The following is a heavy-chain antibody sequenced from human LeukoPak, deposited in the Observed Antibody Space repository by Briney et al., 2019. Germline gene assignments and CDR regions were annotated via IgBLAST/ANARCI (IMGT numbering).Heavy chain of an antibody. J-gene: IGHJ4*02. Sequence: GGSLRLSCAASGFTFSSYAMAWVRQAPGKGLEWVSSISGSGGNTYYADSVKGRFTISRDNSKNTLYLQMSSLRAEDTAVYYCAKMKGITMVRGTFDYWGQGTLVTVSS. CDR1: GFTFSSYA. CDR3: AKMKGITMVRGTFDY. V-gene: IGHV3-23*01. CDR2: ISGSGGNT. D-gene: IGHD3-10*01.